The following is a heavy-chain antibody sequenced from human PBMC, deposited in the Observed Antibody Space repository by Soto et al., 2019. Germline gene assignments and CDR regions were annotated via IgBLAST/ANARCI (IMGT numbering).Heavy chain of an antibody. V-gene: IGHV3-30*18. CDR2: ISYDGSNK. Sequence: GGSLRLSCAASGFTFSIYGMHWVRQAPGKGLEWVAVISYDGSNKFYAESVKGRFTISRDNFRNTLYLHMNSLRAEDTAVYYCAKEFHSWNYFDSWGQGTLVTVSS. CDR3: AKEFHSWNYFDS. CDR1: GFTFSIYG. J-gene: IGHJ4*02. D-gene: IGHD1-20*01.